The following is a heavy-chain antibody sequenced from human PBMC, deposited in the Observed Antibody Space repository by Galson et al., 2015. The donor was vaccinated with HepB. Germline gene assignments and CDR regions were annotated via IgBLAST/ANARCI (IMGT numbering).Heavy chain of an antibody. Sequence: ETLSLTCTVSGGSISSYYWSWIRQPPGKGLEWIGYIYYSGSTNYNPSLKSRVTISVDTSKNQFSLELSSVTAADTAVYYCARALWFGDDYYYYYYMDVWGKGTTVTVPS. CDR2: IYYSGST. V-gene: IGHV4-59*01. D-gene: IGHD3-10*01. CDR3: ARALWFGDDYYYYYYMDV. CDR1: GGSISSYY. J-gene: IGHJ6*03.